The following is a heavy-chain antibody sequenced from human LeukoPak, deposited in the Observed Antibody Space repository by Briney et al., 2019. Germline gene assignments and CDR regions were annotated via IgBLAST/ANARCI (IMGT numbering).Heavy chain of an antibody. Sequence: GGSLRLSCAASGFAFDTYQMNWVRQAPGKGLEWVSYISSSGSTPYYADSVKGRFTISRDNAKNSLYLQMNSLRAEDTAVYHCATQDYYGSGGYTVWGQGTLVTVSS. J-gene: IGHJ4*02. CDR2: ISSSGSTP. D-gene: IGHD3-10*01. CDR1: GFAFDTYQ. CDR3: ATQDYYGSGGYTV. V-gene: IGHV3-48*03.